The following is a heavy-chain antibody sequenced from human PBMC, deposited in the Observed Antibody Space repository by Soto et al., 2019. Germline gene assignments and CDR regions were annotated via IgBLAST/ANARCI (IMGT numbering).Heavy chain of an antibody. V-gene: IGHV4-34*01. CDR1: GGSFSAYY. D-gene: IGHD2-8*02. J-gene: IGHJ4*02. CDR2: INHSGST. CDR3: ARDKITGLFDY. Sequence: QVQLQQWGAGLLKPSETLSLTCAVYGGSFSAYYWTWIRQPPGTGLEWIGEINHSGSTNYNPSLKSRVTISVDTSKNQFSLKLTSVTAADTAVYYCARDKITGLFDYWGQGTLVTVSP.